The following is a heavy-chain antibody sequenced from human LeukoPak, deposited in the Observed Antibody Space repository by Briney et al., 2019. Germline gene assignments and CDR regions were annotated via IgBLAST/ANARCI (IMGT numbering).Heavy chain of an antibody. CDR1: GYTFTGYY. CDR3: ASSGSGIAVAATKSDYFEY. Sequence: ASVKVSCQASGYTFTGYYLHWVRQAPGQGLEWMGWINPNSGGTNYAQKFQGRVTMTRDTSISTAYMALSRLRSDDTAVYYCASSGSGIAVAATKSDYFEYWGQGTLVTVSS. D-gene: IGHD6-19*01. CDR2: INPNSGGT. V-gene: IGHV1-2*02. J-gene: IGHJ4*02.